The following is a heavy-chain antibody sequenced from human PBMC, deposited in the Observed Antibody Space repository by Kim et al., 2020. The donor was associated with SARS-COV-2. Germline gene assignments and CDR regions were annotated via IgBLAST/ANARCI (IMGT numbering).Heavy chain of an antibody. Sequence: GESLKISCKASGYTFYTYWITWVRQMPGKGLEWMGRIDPSDSYTRYSESFRGHITVSVDKSIDTAYLKWGSLEASDSAMYYCARPIVGSHQVVFGSDDTWGQGTRVTVSS. CDR1: GYTFYTYW. CDR3: ARPIVGSHQVVFGSDDT. D-gene: IGHD2-15*01. J-gene: IGHJ3*02. CDR2: IDPSDSYT. V-gene: IGHV5-10-1*01.